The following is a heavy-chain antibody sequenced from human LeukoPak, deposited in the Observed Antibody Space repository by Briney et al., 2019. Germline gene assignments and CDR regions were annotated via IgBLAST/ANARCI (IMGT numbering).Heavy chain of an antibody. CDR2: INPNSGGT. V-gene: IGHV1-2*02. CDR1: GYTFTGYY. Sequence: ASVKVSCKASGYTFTGYYMHWVRQAPGQGLEWMGWINPNSGGTNYAQKFQGRVTMTRDTSISTAYMELSRLRSEDTAVYYCARVHWKYYSGSSQGRFAFDIWGQGTMVTVSS. D-gene: IGHD1-26*01. CDR3: ARVHWKYYSGSSQGRFAFDI. J-gene: IGHJ3*02.